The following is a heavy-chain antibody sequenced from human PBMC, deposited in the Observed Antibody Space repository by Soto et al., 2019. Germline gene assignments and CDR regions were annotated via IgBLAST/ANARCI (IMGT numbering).Heavy chain of an antibody. CDR2: MSWNRGSI. J-gene: IGHJ6*02. V-gene: IGHV3-9*01. CDR1: GFTFDDFA. D-gene: IGHD2-15*01. CDR3: ARVAAAKKSYYYYGMDA. Sequence: GGSLRLSCVASGFTFDDFAMHWVRQAPGKGLEWVSGMSWNRGSIVYADSVKGRFTISRDNAKNSLYLQMNSLRAEDTAVYYCARVAAAKKSYYYYGMDAWGQGTTVTVSS.